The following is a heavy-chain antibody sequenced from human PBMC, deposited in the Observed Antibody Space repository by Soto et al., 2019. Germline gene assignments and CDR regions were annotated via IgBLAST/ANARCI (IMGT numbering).Heavy chain of an antibody. D-gene: IGHD3-10*01. CDR1: AVTFSTHG. CDR3: ARGKDASGDGHYSYGMDV. V-gene: IGHV3-48*04. J-gene: IGHJ6*02. CDR2: MSISGRTE. Sequence: EESLRPSYAASAVTFSTHGMHGFRLAPGKGLEWLSYMSISGRTEYYADSVTGRFAISRDNAKNSLFLQMNSLRAEDTAVYYCARGKDASGDGHYSYGMDVWGQGT.